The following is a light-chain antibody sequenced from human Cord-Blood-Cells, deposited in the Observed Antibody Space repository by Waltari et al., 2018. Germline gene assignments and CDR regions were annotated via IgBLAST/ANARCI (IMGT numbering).Light chain of an antibody. J-gene: IGLJ2*01. Sequence: QSALTQPASVSGSPGQSITISCTGTSSDVGSYNLVSWYQQHPGKAPKLMIYEGSKRPAGVPSRFSGSKSSNTVSLTISGRQAEDEADYYCCTYAGSSTHVVFGGGTKLTVL. CDR2: EGS. CDR1: SSDVGSYNL. V-gene: IGLV2-23*01. CDR3: CTYAGSSTHVV.